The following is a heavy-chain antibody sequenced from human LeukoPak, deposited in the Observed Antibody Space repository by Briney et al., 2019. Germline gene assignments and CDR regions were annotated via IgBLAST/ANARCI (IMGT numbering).Heavy chain of an antibody. J-gene: IGHJ5*02. CDR2: ISGSGGST. CDR1: GFTYSSYA. D-gene: IGHD3-3*01. V-gene: IGHV3-23*01. CDR3: AKEIGRFEFDP. Sequence: PGGSLRLSCAASGFTYSSYAMSWVRQAPGKGLEWVSGISGSGGSTYYADSVEGRFTISRDNSKNTVYLQMNSLRAEDTAVYYCAKEIGRFEFDPWSQGTLVTVSS.